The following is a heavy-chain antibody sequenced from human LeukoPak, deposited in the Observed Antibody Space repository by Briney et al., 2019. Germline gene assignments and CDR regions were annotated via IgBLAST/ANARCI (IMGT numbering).Heavy chain of an antibody. D-gene: IGHD3-22*01. V-gene: IGHV4-61*01. CDR2: IYYSGST. CDR1: GGSISSSSYY. CDR3: ARLGSGYPRNPFDY. J-gene: IGHJ4*02. Sequence: PSETLSLTCTVSGGSISSSSYYWTWVRQPPGKGLEWIGNIYYSGSTNYNPSLKSRVTISIDTSKKQFSLKLSSATAADTAIYYCARLGSGYPRNPFDYWGQGTLVTVSS.